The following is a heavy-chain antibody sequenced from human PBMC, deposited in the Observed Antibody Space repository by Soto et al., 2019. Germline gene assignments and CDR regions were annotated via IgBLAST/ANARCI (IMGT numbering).Heavy chain of an antibody. J-gene: IGHJ4*02. V-gene: IGHV1-18*01. Sequence: QGQLVQSGAELKKPGASVKVSCQASGTFSGYGISWVHQAAGQGLEWMGWINRYNGNTNYAPKFRGRVRMTTDTLTSTVYMELTTLTSDDTAVYYCGRDGDEWDQRYLDYWGQGTLVTVSS. CDR3: GRDGDEWDQRYLDY. CDR2: INRYNGNT. CDR1: GTFSGYG. D-gene: IGHD1-26*01.